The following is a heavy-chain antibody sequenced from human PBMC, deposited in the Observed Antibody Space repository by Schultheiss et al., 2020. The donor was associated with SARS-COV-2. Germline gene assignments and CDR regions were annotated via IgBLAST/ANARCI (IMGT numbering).Heavy chain of an antibody. CDR3: ARGDLAYYFDY. CDR1: GFTFSDYY. D-gene: IGHD2-15*01. V-gene: IGHV3-11*04. J-gene: IGHJ4*02. Sequence: GESLKISCAASGFTFSDYYMSWIRQAPGKGLEWVSGISWNSGSIGYADSVKGRFTISRDNSKNTLYLQMNSLRAEDTAVYYCARGDLAYYFDYWGQGTLVTVSS. CDR2: ISWNSGSI.